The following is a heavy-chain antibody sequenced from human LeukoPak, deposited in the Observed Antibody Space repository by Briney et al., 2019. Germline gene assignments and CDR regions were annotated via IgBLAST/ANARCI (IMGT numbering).Heavy chain of an antibody. CDR1: GFTVSSNY. J-gene: IGHJ5*02. CDR3: AKDRGWRYSGYAEGGHWFDP. D-gene: IGHD5-12*01. V-gene: IGHV3-66*01. Sequence: PGGSLRLSCAASGFTVSSNYMSWVRQAPGKGLEWVSVIYSGGSTYYADSVKGRFTISRDNSKNTLYLQMNSLRAEDTAVYYCAKDRGWRYSGYAEGGHWFDPWGQGTLVTVSS. CDR2: IYSGGST.